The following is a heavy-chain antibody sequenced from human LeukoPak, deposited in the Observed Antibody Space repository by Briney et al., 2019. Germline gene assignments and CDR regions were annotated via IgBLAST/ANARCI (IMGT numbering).Heavy chain of an antibody. J-gene: IGHJ6*02. V-gene: IGHV3-73*01. CDR3: TRDSDTYRSRANCYVDNFYGLDV. CDR1: GFSFSGSA. CDR2: IRSRANSYVT. D-gene: IGHD2-2*01. Sequence: GGSLRLSCAASGFSFSGSAIHWVRQASGNGLEWLGRIRSRANSYVTTYSASVTGRFTISRDDSGSTALLQMYSLNTDDTAVYYCTRDSDTYRSRANCYVDNFYGLDVWGQGTRVTVSS.